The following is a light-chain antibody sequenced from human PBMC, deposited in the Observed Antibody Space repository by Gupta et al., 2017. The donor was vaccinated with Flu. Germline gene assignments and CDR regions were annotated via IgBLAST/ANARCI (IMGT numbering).Light chain of an antibody. CDR2: AAS. CDR1: QIISNY. V-gene: IGKV1-39*01. CDR3: QQSYSIPRT. J-gene: IGKJ4*01. Sequence: DIQMTQSPSSLSASVGDRVTITRRASQIISNYLNWFQQRPGKAPKLLIYAASSLQSGVPSRFSGSGSGTDFTLTISRLQTEDFATYYCQQSYSIPRTFGGGTKVEIK.